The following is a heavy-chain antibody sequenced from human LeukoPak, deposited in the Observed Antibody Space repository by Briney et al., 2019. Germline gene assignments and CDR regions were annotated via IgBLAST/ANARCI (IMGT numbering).Heavy chain of an antibody. J-gene: IGHJ3*02. CDR2: ITGSGGNT. V-gene: IGHV3-23*01. CDR3: AKVDSRQSRSAFDI. Sequence: GGSLRLSCAASGFIFTNYAMTWVRQAPGQGLEWVSGITGSGGNTYYADSVKGRFTISRDNSKNTLYLQMDGLRVEDTAVYYCAKVDSRQSRSAFDIWGQGTLATVSS. CDR1: GFIFTNYA.